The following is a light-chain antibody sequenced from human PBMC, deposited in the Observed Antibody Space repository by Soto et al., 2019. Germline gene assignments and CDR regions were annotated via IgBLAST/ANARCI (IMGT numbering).Light chain of an antibody. CDR2: DVT. V-gene: IGLV2-14*01. CDR1: SSDVGGYNF. J-gene: IGLJ1*01. CDR3: SSYTSISTYV. Sequence: QSALTQPASVSGSPGQSISISCTGTSSDVGGYNFVSWYQQHPDKAPKLMIYDVTHRPSGVSNRFSGSKSGNTASLTISGLQAEDEADYYCSSYTSISTYVFGTGTKVTVL.